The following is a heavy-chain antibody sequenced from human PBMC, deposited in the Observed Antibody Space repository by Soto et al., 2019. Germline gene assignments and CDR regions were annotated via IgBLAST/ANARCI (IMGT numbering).Heavy chain of an antibody. CDR3: AKGRYDFWSPYYFDS. CDR2: ITWNSRVL. V-gene: IGHV3-9*01. J-gene: IGHJ4*02. Sequence: GGSLRLSCVGTGLNFDDFAMHWIRQAPGKGLEWVSGITWNSRVLAYADSVKGRFTISRDNARNSLYLQMDSLRDEDTALYYCAKGRYDFWSPYYFDSWGQGXLVTVYS. CDR1: GLNFDDFA. D-gene: IGHD3-3*01.